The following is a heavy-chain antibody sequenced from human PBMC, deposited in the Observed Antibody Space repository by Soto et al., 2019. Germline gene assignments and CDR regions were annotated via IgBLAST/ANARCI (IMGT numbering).Heavy chain of an antibody. D-gene: IGHD2-2*01. Sequence: QVQLVESGGGVVQPGRSLRLSCAASGFIFSTYAMHWVRQAPGKGLELVALISYDGGNEYYADSVKGRFTISRDDSENTLYLQMIGLRAEDTAVYYCTRDSGIVLVPVTSMDVWGQCTTVTVSS. CDR2: ISYDGGNE. CDR3: TRDSGIVLVPVTSMDV. J-gene: IGHJ6*02. V-gene: IGHV3-30-3*01. CDR1: GFIFSTYA.